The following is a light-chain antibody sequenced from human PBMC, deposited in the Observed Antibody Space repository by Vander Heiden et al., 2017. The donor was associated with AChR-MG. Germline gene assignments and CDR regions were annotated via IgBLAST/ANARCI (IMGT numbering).Light chain of an antibody. CDR2: DAS. CDR1: PDISNY. J-gene: IGKJ4*01. CDR3: QQYYNPPPT. Sequence: DIQMTQSPSSLSASVGDRVTITCQASPDISNYLTWYQQKPGKAPKLLIYDASNLETGVPSRFSGSGSGTDFTFTISSLQPEDIATYYCQQYYNPPPTFGGGTKVEIK. V-gene: IGKV1-33*01.